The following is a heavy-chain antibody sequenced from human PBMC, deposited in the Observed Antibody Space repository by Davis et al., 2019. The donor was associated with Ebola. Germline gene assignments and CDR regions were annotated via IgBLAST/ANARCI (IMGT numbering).Heavy chain of an antibody. J-gene: IGHJ4*02. D-gene: IGHD3-3*01. V-gene: IGHV1-2*02. CDR2: VNPNAGNT. CDR1: GYTFTGHY. Sequence: ASVKVSCKASGYTFTGHYIHWVRQAPGQGLEWMGWVNPNAGNTKYAQNFQGRVTMTSDTSTTIAYMELTGLRSDDTAVYYCARGSSFWGGYLMAYFEYWGQGTVVTV. CDR3: ARGSSFWGGYLMAYFEY.